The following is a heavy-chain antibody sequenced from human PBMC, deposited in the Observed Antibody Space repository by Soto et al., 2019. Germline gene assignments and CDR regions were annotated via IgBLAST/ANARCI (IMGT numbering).Heavy chain of an antibody. CDR1: GYIFTTYG. J-gene: IGHJ6*02. V-gene: IGHV1-18*04. CDR2: VSPYNGDT. Sequence: ASLKVSCKAFGYIFTTYGINWVRQAPGQGLEWMGWVSPYNGDTTYAQKVQGRVTMTTDTSTRTAYLELGSLRSDDTAVYYCAREVGHMDVWGQGTTVTVSS. CDR3: AREVGHMDV.